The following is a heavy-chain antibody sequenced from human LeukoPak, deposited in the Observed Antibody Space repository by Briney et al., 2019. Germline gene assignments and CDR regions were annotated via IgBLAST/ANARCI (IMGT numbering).Heavy chain of an antibody. CDR1: GGSISSSSYY. CDR2: IYYSGSP. Sequence: SETLSLTCTVSGGSISSSSYYWGWIRQPPGKGLEWIGSIYYSGSPYYNPSLKSRVTISVDKSKNQFSLKLSSVTAADTAVYYCARVYSSGWYNNYWGQGTLVTVSS. J-gene: IGHJ4*02. D-gene: IGHD6-19*01. V-gene: IGHV4-39*07. CDR3: ARVYSSGWYNNY.